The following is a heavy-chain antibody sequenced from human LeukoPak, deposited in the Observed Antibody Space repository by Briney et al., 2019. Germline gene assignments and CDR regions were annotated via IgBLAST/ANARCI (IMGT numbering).Heavy chain of an antibody. CDR2: ISGSGGST. CDR1: GFTFSSYA. Sequence: GGSLRLSCAASGFTFSSYAMSWVRQAPGKGLEWVSAISGSGGSTYYADSVNGRFTISRDNSKNTLYLQMNSLRAEDTAVYYCAIEDSGYSSGWYWTGSYYYYGMDVWGQGTTVTVSS. J-gene: IGHJ6*02. CDR3: AIEDSGYSSGWYWTGSYYYYGMDV. D-gene: IGHD6-19*01. V-gene: IGHV3-23*01.